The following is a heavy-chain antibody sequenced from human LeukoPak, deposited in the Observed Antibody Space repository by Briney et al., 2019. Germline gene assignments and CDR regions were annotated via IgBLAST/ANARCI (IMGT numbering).Heavy chain of an antibody. CDR3: ANPPRDNYDFWSGYHYDY. CDR1: GFTFSSYG. Sequence: PGGSLRLSCAASGFTFSSYGMHWVRQAPGKGLEWVAFIRYDRSNKYYADSVKGRFTISRDNSKNTLYLQMNSLRAEDTAVYYCANPPRDNYDFWSGYHYDYWGQGTLVTVSS. D-gene: IGHD3-3*01. J-gene: IGHJ4*02. CDR2: IRYDRSNK. V-gene: IGHV3-30*02.